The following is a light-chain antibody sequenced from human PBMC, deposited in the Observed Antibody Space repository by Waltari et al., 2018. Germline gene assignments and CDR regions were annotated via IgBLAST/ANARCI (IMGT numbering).Light chain of an antibody. Sequence: QSVLTQPPSASETPGQRVIIRLSGSSSNLGSNYLYWYQQPPGMAPKLLIYRNNQRPSGVPDRFSGSKSGTSASLAISGLRSEDEAVYYCASWDDSHYVFGTGTKVTVL. CDR2: RNN. CDR3: ASWDDSHYV. V-gene: IGLV1-47*01. CDR1: SSNLGSNY. J-gene: IGLJ1*01.